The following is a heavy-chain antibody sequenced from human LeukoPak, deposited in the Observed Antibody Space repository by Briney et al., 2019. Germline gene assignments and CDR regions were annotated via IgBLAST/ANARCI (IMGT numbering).Heavy chain of an antibody. D-gene: IGHD3-10*01. J-gene: IGHJ4*02. CDR2: ISSAGTNT. V-gene: IGHV3-74*01. CDR1: GFTFSRNW. CDR3: ARDQDGSTDY. Sequence: GRSLRLSCAASGFTFSRNWMHWVRQAPGKGLVGVSHISSAGTNTRYADSVKGRFTTSRDNAKNMLYLQMNSLRAEDTAVYYCARDQDGSTDYWGQGTLVTVSS.